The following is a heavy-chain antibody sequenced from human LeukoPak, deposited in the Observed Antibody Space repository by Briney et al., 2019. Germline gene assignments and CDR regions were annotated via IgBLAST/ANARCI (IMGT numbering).Heavy chain of an antibody. V-gene: IGHV3-23*01. CDR2: ISGSGGTT. CDR3: ATRRDGYKIFDY. CDR1: TFIFSDYA. D-gene: IGHD5-24*01. Sequence: GGSLRLSCAASTFIFSDYAMTWVRQAPGKGLEWVSTISGSGGTTYYADSVKGRFTISRDNSKNTLYLQMNSLRAEDTAVYYCATRRDGYKIFDYWGQGTLVTVSS. J-gene: IGHJ4*02.